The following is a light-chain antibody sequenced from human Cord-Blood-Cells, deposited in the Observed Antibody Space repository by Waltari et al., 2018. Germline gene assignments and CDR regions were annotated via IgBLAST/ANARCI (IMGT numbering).Light chain of an antibody. J-gene: IGLJ3*02. Sequence: QSALTQPASGSGSPGQSLTICCTGTSSDVGGYNYVSCYQQHPGKAPKLMIYDVSKRPSGVSNRFSRSKSGNTASLTISGLQAEDEADYYCSSYTSSSTLVFGGGTKLTVL. CDR2: DVS. CDR3: SSYTSSSTLV. V-gene: IGLV2-14*01. CDR1: SSDVGGYNY.